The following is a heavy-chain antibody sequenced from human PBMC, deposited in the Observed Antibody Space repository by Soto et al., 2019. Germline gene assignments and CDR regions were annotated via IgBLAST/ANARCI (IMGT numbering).Heavy chain of an antibody. V-gene: IGHV1-46*01. Sequence: ASVKVSCKASGYTFTSYYMHWVRQAPGQGLEWMGIINPSGGSTSYAQKFQGRVTMTRDTSTSTVYVELSSLRSEDTAVYYCARSYKTKHWFDPWGQGTLVTVSS. J-gene: IGHJ5*02. CDR1: GYTFTSYY. CDR3: ARSYKTKHWFDP. CDR2: INPSGGST. D-gene: IGHD1-20*01.